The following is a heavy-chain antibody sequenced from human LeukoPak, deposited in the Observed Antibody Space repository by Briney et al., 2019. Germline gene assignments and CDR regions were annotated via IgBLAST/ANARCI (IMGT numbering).Heavy chain of an antibody. J-gene: IGHJ6*03. CDR1: GGSFSGYY. Sequence: SETLSLTCAVCGGSFSGYYWSWIRQPPGKGLEWIGEINHSGSTNYNPSLKSRVTISVDTSKNQFSLKPSSVTAADTAVYYCARDSRGYCSSTSCSNGNYYYYYMDVWGKGTTVTVSS. D-gene: IGHD2-2*01. CDR3: ARDSRGYCSSTSCSNGNYYYYYMDV. V-gene: IGHV4-34*01. CDR2: INHSGST.